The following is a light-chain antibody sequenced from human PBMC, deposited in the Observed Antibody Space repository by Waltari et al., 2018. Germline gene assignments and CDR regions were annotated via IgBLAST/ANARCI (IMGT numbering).Light chain of an antibody. J-gene: IGLJ3*02. Sequence: QSVLTQPPSASGTPGQRVTISCSGSISNLGTNYVYWYQPFPGTAPKLLIQKNNPRPSGVPDRFSGSKSGTSASLAISGLRSEDEADYYCASWDDSLSVGVFGGGTKLTVL. CDR2: KNN. CDR1: ISNLGTNY. CDR3: ASWDDSLSVGV. V-gene: IGLV1-47*01.